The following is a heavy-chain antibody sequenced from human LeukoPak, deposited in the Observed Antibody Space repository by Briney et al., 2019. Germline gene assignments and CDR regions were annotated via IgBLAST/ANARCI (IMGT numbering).Heavy chain of an antibody. CDR3: AGGRIWGSGTNDY. V-gene: IGHV3-53*01. Sequence: GGSLRLSCAASGFTVSNSYMSWVRQAPGKGLEWVSLIYSGGDTYYADSVKGRFTVSRDNSKNTLYPQMNSLRVEDTAVYYCAGGRIWGSGTNDYWGQGTLVTVSS. CDR2: IYSGGDT. D-gene: IGHD7-27*01. CDR1: GFTVSNSY. J-gene: IGHJ4*02.